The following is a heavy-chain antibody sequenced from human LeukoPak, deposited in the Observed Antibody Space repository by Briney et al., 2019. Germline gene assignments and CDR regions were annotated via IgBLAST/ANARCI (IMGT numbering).Heavy chain of an antibody. CDR1: GGSISSYY. Sequence: SETLSLTCTVSGGSISSYYWTWIRQPAGKGPEWIGRIHTSGSTNYNPSLKSRVNMSVDTSKNQFSLKLSSVHAADTAVYYCVRVXDPRYNWFDPWGQGTLVTVSS. CDR2: IHTSGST. V-gene: IGHV4-4*07. J-gene: IGHJ5*02. CDR3: VRVXDPRYNWFDP. D-gene: IGHD3-3*01.